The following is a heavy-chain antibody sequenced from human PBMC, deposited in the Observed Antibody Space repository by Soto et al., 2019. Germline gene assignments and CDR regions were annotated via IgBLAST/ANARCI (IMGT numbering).Heavy chain of an antibody. CDR2: ISNDGSNR. CDR3: AKASSHYGSGSYYTIDY. Sequence: QVQLVESGGGVVQPGRSLRLSCAASGFTFSSYDMHWVRQARGKGLEWVAVISNDGSNRYYADSVKGRFTISRDYSKNTVYLQMNSLRAEDTAVYHCAKASSHYGSGSYYTIDYWGQGTLVTVSS. D-gene: IGHD3-10*01. V-gene: IGHV3-30*18. J-gene: IGHJ4*02. CDR1: GFTFSSYD.